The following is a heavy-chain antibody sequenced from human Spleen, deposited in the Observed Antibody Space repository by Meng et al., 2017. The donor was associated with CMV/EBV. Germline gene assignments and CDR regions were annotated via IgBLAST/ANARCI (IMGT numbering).Heavy chain of an antibody. CDR2: IYPNSGGT. J-gene: IGHJ2*01. Sequence: ASVKVSCKASGYTFTDHYFHWVRQAPGQGLEWMGWIYPNSGGTHYAQKFQGRLTVTTDTSISTGYMELSSPGSDDTAVYYCAKHSRSGHWYFDLWGRGTLVTVSS. V-gene: IGHV1-2*02. CDR1: GYTFTDHY. D-gene: IGHD6-6*01. CDR3: AKHSRSGHWYFDL.